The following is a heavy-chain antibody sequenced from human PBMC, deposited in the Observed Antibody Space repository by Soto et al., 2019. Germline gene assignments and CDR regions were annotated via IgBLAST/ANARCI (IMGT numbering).Heavy chain of an antibody. D-gene: IGHD3-3*01. Sequence: GGSLRLSCAASGFILSSSAMSWVRQAPGKGLEWVSAISGSGTSTYYADSVKGRFTISGDNSKNIVYLQMNSLRAEDTAVHYCAKRPTILGVVISFANYYDMDVRGKGTTGTVSS. CDR3: AKRPTILGVVISFANYYDMDV. CDR2: ISGSGTST. J-gene: IGHJ6*04. CDR1: GFILSSSA. V-gene: IGHV3-23*01.